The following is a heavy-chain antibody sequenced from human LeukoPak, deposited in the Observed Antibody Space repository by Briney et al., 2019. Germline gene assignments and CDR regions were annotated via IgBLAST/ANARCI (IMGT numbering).Heavy chain of an antibody. Sequence: GGSLRLSCAASGFTFSSYSMNWVRQAPGKGLEWVSYISSSGSTIYYADSVKGRFTISRDNAKNPLYLQMNSLRAEDTAVYYCARERRITIFGVVTYGMDVWGQGTTVTVSS. V-gene: IGHV3-48*04. CDR2: ISSSGSTI. CDR1: GFTFSSYS. D-gene: IGHD3-3*01. J-gene: IGHJ6*02. CDR3: ARERRITIFGVVTYGMDV.